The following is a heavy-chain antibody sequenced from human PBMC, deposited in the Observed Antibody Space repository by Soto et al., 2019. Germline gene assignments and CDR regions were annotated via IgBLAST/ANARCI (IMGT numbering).Heavy chain of an antibody. D-gene: IGHD2-2*01. J-gene: IGHJ6*02. Sequence: GGSLRLSCTASGFTFGDYAMSWFRQAPGKGLEWVGFIRSKAYGGTTEYAASVKGRFTISRDDSKSIAYLQMNSLKTEDTAVYYCTRDWYGYCSSTSCSRYYYGMDVWGQGTTVTVSS. V-gene: IGHV3-49*03. CDR2: IRSKAYGGTT. CDR3: TRDWYGYCSSTSCSRYYYGMDV. CDR1: GFTFGDYA.